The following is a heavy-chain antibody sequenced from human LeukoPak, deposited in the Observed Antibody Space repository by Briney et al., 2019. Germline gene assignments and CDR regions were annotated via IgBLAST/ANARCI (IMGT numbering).Heavy chain of an antibody. D-gene: IGHD6-6*01. CDR1: GYIFTTYY. Sequence: GASVKVSCKTSGYIFTTYYIHWVRQAPGQGLEWMGIVNPSDGSTDYAQRFQGRVSMTRDTSTNIVHMQLSSLRSEDTAVYYCARVPIASARLGDWFDSWGQGTLVTVSS. V-gene: IGHV1-46*01. J-gene: IGHJ5*01. CDR2: VNPSDGST. CDR3: ARVPIASARLGDWFDS.